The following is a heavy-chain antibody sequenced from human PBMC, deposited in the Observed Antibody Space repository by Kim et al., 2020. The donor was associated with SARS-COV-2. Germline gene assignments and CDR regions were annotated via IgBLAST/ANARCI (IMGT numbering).Heavy chain of an antibody. D-gene: IGHD3-10*01. CDR2: IYYSGST. Sequence: ETLSLTCTVSGGSISSSSYYWGWIRQPPGKGLEWIGSIYYSGSTYYNPSLKSRVTISVDTTKNQFSLKPNSVPAADTAVYYCARHMVRGLLPDYWGQGTLVTVSS. CDR1: GGSISSSSYY. V-gene: IGHV4-39*01. J-gene: IGHJ4*02. CDR3: ARHMVRGLLPDY.